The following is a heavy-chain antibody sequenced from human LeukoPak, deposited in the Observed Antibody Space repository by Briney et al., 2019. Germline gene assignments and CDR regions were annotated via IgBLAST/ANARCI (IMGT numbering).Heavy chain of an antibody. CDR3: AKSPGCSSTSCFYYMDV. V-gene: IGHV3-30*02. J-gene: IGHJ6*03. D-gene: IGHD2-2*01. Sequence: GGSLRLSCAASGFTFSKYGMHWDRQAPGKGLEWLTFIRYDGSHRYSADSVQGRFTISRDNSKNTLFLQMNSLRGEDTAVYYCAKSPGCSSTSCFYYMDVWGKGTTVTVSS. CDR1: GFTFSKYG. CDR2: IRYDGSHR.